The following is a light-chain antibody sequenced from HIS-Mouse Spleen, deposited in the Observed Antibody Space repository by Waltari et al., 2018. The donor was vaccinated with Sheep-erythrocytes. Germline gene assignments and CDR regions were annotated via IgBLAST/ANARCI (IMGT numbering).Light chain of an antibody. J-gene: IGLJ3*02. CDR2: EGS. CDR1: SSDVGSYNL. CDR3: CSYAGSSTPWV. V-gene: IGLV2-23*01. Sequence: QSALTQPASVSGSPGQSITIPCTGTSSDVGSYNLVSWYQQHPGKPPKLMIYEGSQRTRGVPNRFSGSTSGNTASLTNSGLQAEDEADYYCCSYAGSSTPWVFGGGTKLTVL.